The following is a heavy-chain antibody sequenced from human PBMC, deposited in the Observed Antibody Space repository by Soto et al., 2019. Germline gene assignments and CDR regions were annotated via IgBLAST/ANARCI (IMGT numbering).Heavy chain of an antibody. CDR3: AKDPYSSSWWAGFDY. CDR2: ISYDGSNK. CDR1: GFTFSSYG. D-gene: IGHD6-13*01. J-gene: IGHJ4*02. V-gene: IGHV3-30*18. Sequence: GGSLRLSCAASGFTFSSYGMHWVRQAPGKGLEWVAVISYDGSNKYYADSVKGRFTISRDNSKNTLYLQMNSLRAEDTAVYYCAKDPYSSSWWAGFDYWGQGTLVTVSS.